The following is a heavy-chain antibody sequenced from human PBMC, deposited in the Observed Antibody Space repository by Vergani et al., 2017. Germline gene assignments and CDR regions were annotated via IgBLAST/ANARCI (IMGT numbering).Heavy chain of an antibody. Sequence: QVQLQESGPGLVKPSETLSLTCTVSGGSISSYYWSWIRQPPGKGLEWIGYIYYSGSTNYNPSLKSRVTISVDTSKNQFSLKLSSVTAADTAVYYCARDATYYYGSGFDYWGQGTLVTVSS. J-gene: IGHJ4*02. D-gene: IGHD3-10*01. CDR3: ARDATYYYGSGFDY. V-gene: IGHV4-59*01. CDR2: IYYSGST. CDR1: GGSISSYY.